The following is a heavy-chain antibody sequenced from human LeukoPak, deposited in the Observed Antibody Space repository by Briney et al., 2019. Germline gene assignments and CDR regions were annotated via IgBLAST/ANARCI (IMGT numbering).Heavy chain of an antibody. Sequence: YSMXWVRQAPEKGLEWVSYISSSGTTIYYADSVKGRFTISRDNAKNSLYLQMNSLRAEDTAVYYCARDRSRMIWGQGTLVTVSS. CDR2: ISSSGTTI. D-gene: IGHD2-2*01. V-gene: IGHV3-48*01. CDR1: YS. J-gene: IGHJ4*02. CDR3: ARDRSRMI.